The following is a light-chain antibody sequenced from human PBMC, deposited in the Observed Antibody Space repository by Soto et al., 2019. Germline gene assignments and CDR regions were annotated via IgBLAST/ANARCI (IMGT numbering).Light chain of an antibody. CDR1: QDIINS. CDR3: QQYNIYPLT. Sequence: DIQMTQSPSSLSASVGDIVTSTCRTRQDIINSLAWFQQKRGKAPKSLIYAASSLQSGVPSKFCGRGSGTDFPLTISSLQPEDFANYYCQQYNIYPLTYGGGTKVEIK. CDR2: AAS. J-gene: IGKJ4*01. V-gene: IGKV1-16*02.